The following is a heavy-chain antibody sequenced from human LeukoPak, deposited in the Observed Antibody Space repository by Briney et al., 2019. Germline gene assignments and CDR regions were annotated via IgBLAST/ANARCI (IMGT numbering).Heavy chain of an antibody. CDR3: ASENFGAFDI. J-gene: IGHJ3*02. V-gene: IGHV3-53*01. D-gene: IGHD3-16*01. Sequence: PGGSLRLSCAASGFTVSSNYMSWVRQAPGKGLEWVSVIYSGGSTYYADSVKGRFTISRDNGKNSLYLQMNSLRAEDTAVYYCASENFGAFDIWGQGTMVTVSS. CDR1: GFTVSSNY. CDR2: IYSGGST.